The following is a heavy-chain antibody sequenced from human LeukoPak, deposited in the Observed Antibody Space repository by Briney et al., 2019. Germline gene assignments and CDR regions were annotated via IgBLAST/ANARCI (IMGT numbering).Heavy chain of an antibody. CDR3: AKDLPTVNTWIYFDY. CDR2: ISGNGGSA. CDR1: EFTFSTYA. Sequence: GGSLRLSCAASEFTFSTYALSWVRQAPGKGLEWVSSISGNGGSAYYTDSVKGRFTISRDNSKNTLYLQMNSLRAEDTAVYYCAKDLPTVNTWIYFDYWGQGTLVTVSS. V-gene: IGHV3-23*01. J-gene: IGHJ4*02. D-gene: IGHD4-17*01.